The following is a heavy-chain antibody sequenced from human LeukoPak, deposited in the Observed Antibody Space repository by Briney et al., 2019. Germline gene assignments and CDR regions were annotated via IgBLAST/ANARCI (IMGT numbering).Heavy chain of an antibody. CDR2: IYYSGST. Sequence: PSETLSLTCTVSGGSVSYYYWSWVRHPPGKGLEWIGYIYYSGSTDYNPSLKSRVTISIDTSNNRFSLELTSVTAADTAVYFCARDGKISPYSGLDVWGQGITVTVSS. D-gene: IGHD1-26*01. V-gene: IGHV4-59*02. CDR3: ARDGKISPYSGLDV. CDR1: GGSVSYYY. J-gene: IGHJ6*02.